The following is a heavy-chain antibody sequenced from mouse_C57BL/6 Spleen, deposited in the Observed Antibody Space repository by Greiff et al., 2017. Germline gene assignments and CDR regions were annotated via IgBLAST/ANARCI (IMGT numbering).Heavy chain of an antibody. V-gene: IGHV7-3*01. J-gene: IGHJ2*01. CDR3: ARSLYDYQDY. Sequence: EVKLMESGGGLVQPGGSMSLSCAASGFTFTDYYMSWVRQPPGKALEWLGFIRNKANGYTTEYSASVKGRFTISRDNSQSILYLQMNALRAEDSATYYCARSLYDYQDYWGQGTTLTVSS. D-gene: IGHD2-4*01. CDR2: IRNKANGYTT. CDR1: GFTFTDYY.